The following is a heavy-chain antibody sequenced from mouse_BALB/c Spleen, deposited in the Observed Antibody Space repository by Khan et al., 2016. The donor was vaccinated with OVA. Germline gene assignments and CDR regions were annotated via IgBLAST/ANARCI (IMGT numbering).Heavy chain of an antibody. CDR2: IWSGGST. J-gene: IGHJ4*01. V-gene: IGHV2-4-1*01. CDR1: GFSLINYG. CDR3: ARNGVFHYHGYGGMDF. D-gene: IGHD1-2*01. Sequence: QVPLKESGPGLVQPSQNLSITCTVSGFSLINYGVHWVRQSPGKALEWLGAIWSGGSTDYNAAFISRLSITKDNSKSQIFFKMNSLQADDTAVYYCARNGVFHYHGYGGMDFWGQGTSVTVSS.